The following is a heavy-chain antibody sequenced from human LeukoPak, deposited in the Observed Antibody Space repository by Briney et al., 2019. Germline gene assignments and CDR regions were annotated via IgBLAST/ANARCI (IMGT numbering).Heavy chain of an antibody. CDR3: AKEHNDYGDYVGSRYHYYMDV. D-gene: IGHD4-17*01. CDR2: IRYDGTNK. V-gene: IGHV3-30*02. Sequence: GGSLRLSCAASGFTFSTYGMHWVRHAPGKGLEWGSFIRYDGTNKFNADSVRGLFTISRDNSTNTLYLHMKSLRSDDTGGYYCAKEHNDYGDYVGSRYHYYMDVWGKGTTVTVSS. CDR1: GFTFSTYG. J-gene: IGHJ6*03.